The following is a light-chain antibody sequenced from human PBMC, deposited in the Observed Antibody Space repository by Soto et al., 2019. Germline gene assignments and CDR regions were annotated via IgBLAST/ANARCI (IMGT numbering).Light chain of an antibody. Sequence: QSVLTQPPSVSAAPGQKVTISCSGSSSNIGNNYVSWYQQLPGTAPKLLIYENNKRPSGIPHRFSGSKSGTSATLGITGLQTGDEADYYCGTWDSSLSAGVFGGGTQLTVL. J-gene: IGLJ2*01. CDR3: GTWDSSLSAGV. V-gene: IGLV1-51*02. CDR2: ENN. CDR1: SSNIGNNY.